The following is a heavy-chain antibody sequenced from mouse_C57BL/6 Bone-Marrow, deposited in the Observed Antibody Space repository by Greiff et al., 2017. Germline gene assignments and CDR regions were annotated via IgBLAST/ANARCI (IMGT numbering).Heavy chain of an antibody. D-gene: IGHD2-3*01. CDR3: ARRGWLLHFDY. Sequence: VQVVESGAELVRPGASVKLSCKASGYTFTDYYINWVKQRPGQGLEWIARIYPGSGNTYYNEKFKGKATLTAEKSSSTAYMQLSSLTSEDSAVYFCARRGWLLHFDYWGQGTTLTVSS. CDR1: GYTFTDYY. CDR2: IYPGSGNT. V-gene: IGHV1-76*01. J-gene: IGHJ2*01.